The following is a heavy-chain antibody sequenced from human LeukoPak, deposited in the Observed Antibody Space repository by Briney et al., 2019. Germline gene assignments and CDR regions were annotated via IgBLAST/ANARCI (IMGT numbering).Heavy chain of an antibody. D-gene: IGHD3-3*01. CDR1: GGSISSSSYY. J-gene: IGHJ3*02. CDR2: IYYSGST. Sequence: SSETLSLTCTVSGGSISSSSYYWGWIRQPPGKGLEWIGSIYYSGSTYYNPSLKSRVTISVDTSKNQFSLKLSSVTAADAAVYYCARHQHDFWSGSDAFDIWGQGTMVTVSS. V-gene: IGHV4-39*01. CDR3: ARHQHDFWSGSDAFDI.